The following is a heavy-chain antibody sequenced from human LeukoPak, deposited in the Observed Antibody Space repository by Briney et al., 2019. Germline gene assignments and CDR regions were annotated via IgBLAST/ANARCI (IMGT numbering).Heavy chain of an antibody. D-gene: IGHD6-13*01. V-gene: IGHV3-11*01. Sequence: GGPLRLSCAASGFTFSDYYMSWIRQAPGKGLEWVSYISSSGSIKYYADSVKGRFTISRDNAKNSLYLQMNSLRAEDTAVYYCARAHYSSSWLLDYWGQGTLVTVSS. CDR2: ISSSGSIK. CDR3: ARAHYSSSWLLDY. CDR1: GFTFSDYY. J-gene: IGHJ4*02.